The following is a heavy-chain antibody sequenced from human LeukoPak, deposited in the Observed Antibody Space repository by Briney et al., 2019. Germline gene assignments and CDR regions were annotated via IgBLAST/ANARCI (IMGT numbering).Heavy chain of an antibody. CDR1: AVTFSTYA. D-gene: IGHD3-22*01. CDR2: IIPIFVTA. V-gene: IGHV1-69*13. CDR3: ARVTSSGGLDY. Sequence: SVKFSCTASAVTFSTYAISWVRQAPRQGLEWMGGIIPIFVTANYAQKFQGRVTITADEYTSTAYMELSSLRSEDTAVYYCARVTSSGGLDYWGQGTLVTVSS. J-gene: IGHJ4*02.